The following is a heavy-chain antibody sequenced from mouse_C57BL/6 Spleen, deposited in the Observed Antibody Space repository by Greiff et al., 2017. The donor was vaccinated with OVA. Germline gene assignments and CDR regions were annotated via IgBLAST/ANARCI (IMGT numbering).Heavy chain of an antibody. CDR3: LCMYDNSFSY. D-gene: IGHD6-5*01. Sequence: EVQLQQSGPELVKPGASVKISCKVSGYTFTDYYMNWVKQSHGKSLEWIGDINPNNGGTSYNQKFKGKATLTVDKSSSTAYMELRSLTSEGSAVYYCLCMYDNSFSYWGQGTTLTVSS. CDR1: GYTFTDYY. J-gene: IGHJ2*01. V-gene: IGHV1-26*01. CDR2: INPNNGGT.